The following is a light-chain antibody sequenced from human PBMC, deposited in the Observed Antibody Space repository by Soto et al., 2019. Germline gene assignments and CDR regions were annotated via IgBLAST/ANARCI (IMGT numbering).Light chain of an antibody. CDR1: SVHSSYA. V-gene: IGLV4-69*01. J-gene: IGLJ3*02. CDR3: QTWGTGIPWV. Sequence: QPVLPQSPSASASLGASVKLTCTLSSVHSSYAIAWHQQQPEKGPRYLMKLNSDGSHSKGDGIPDRFSGSSSGAERYLTISSLQSEDEADYSCQTWGTGIPWVFGGGTKLTVL. CDR2: LNSDGSH.